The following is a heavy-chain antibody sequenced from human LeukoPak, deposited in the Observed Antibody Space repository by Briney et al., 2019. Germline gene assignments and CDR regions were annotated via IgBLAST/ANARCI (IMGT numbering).Heavy chain of an antibody. CDR2: IYSDNT. J-gene: IGHJ5*01. CDR3: ARATDYGSASVARKFDS. Sequence: GGSLRLSCTVSGFTVSSNSMSWVRQAPGKGLEWVSFIYSDNTHYSDSVKGRFTISRDNSKNTLYLQMNSLRAEDTAVYYCARATDYGSASVARKFDSWGQGTLVTVSS. V-gene: IGHV3-53*01. CDR1: GFTVSSNS. D-gene: IGHD3-10*01.